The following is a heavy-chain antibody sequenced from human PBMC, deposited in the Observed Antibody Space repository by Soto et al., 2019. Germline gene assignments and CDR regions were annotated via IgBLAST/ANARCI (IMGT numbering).Heavy chain of an antibody. V-gene: IGHV4-59*01. J-gene: IGHJ4*02. CDR3: ARGGWKLFDY. CDR1: GGSINSYY. CDR2: FYYSGST. D-gene: IGHD6-19*01. Sequence: SETLSLTCTVSGGSINSYYWSWIRQPPGKGLEWIGYFYYSGSTNYNPSLKSRVTISVDTSKNQFSLKLSSVTAADTAVYYCARGGWKLFDYWGQGTLVTVSS.